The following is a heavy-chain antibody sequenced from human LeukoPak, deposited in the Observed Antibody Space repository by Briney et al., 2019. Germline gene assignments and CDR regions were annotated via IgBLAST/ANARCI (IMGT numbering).Heavy chain of an antibody. CDR3: AKSGYSSSWSNGAVYNWVDP. Sequence: GGTLRLSCAASGFTFSSYGPNWVRQAPGKGLEWVSVISGSGGSTYYADSVKGRFTISTDNSKNTLYLQMNSLRAEDTAVYYCAKSGYSSSWSNGAVYNWVDPWGQGTLVTVSS. CDR2: ISGSGGST. D-gene: IGHD6-13*01. CDR1: GFTFSSYG. V-gene: IGHV3-23*01. J-gene: IGHJ5*02.